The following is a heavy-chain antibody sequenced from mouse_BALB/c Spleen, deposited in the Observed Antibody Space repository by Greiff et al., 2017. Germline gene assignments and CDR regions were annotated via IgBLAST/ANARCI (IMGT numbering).Heavy chain of an antibody. D-gene: IGHD1-2*01. V-gene: IGHV5-17*02. Sequence: EVQVVESGGGLVQPGGSRKLSCAASGFTFSSFGMHWVRQAPEKGLEWVAYISSGSSTIYYADTVKGRFTISRDNPKNTLFLQMTSLRSEDTAMYYCARYRGYFMDYWGQGTSVTVSS. J-gene: IGHJ4*01. CDR2: ISSGSSTI. CDR1: GFTFSSFG. CDR3: ARYRGYFMDY.